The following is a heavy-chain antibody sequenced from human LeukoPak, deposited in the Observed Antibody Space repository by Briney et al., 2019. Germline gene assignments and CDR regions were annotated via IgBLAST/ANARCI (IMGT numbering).Heavy chain of an antibody. CDR1: GGSFSGYY. Sequence: PSETLSLTCAVYGGSFSGYYWSWIRQPPGKGLEWIGYIYYSGSTNYNPSLKSRVTISVDTSKNQFSLKLSSVTAADTAVYYCASHYGLGPFDYWGQGTLVTVSS. V-gene: IGHV4-59*08. D-gene: IGHD3-16*01. J-gene: IGHJ4*02. CDR3: ASHYGLGPFDY. CDR2: IYYSGST.